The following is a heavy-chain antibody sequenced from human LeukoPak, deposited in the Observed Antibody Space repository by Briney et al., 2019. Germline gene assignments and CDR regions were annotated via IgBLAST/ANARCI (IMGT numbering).Heavy chain of an antibody. D-gene: IGHD2-2*01. CDR1: GFTFSSYS. CDR3: ARGGSTSCYFSKVCWFDP. V-gene: IGHV3-21*01. Sequence: GSLRLSCAASGFTFSSYSMNWVRQAPGKGLEWVSSISSSSSYIYYADSVKGRFTISRDNAKNSLYLQMNSLRAEDTAVYYCARGGSTSCYFSKVCWFDPWGQGTLVTVSS. J-gene: IGHJ5*02. CDR2: ISSSSSYI.